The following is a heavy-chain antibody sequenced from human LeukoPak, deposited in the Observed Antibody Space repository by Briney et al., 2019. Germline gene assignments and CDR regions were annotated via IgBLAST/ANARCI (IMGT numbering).Heavy chain of an antibody. CDR2: IYYSGST. CDR3: ARGDFCSKSNCYLRPMDV. V-gene: IGHV4-59*01. D-gene: IGHD3-3*01. J-gene: IGHJ6*03. CDR1: GGSISDYY. Sequence: SETLSLTCTVSGGSISDYYWNWIRQAPGKGLEWIGYIYYSGSTTYNPSLKSRVTMSVDTAKNQFSLIVRSVTAADTAVYYCARGDFCSKSNCYLRPMDVWGKGTTVSVSS.